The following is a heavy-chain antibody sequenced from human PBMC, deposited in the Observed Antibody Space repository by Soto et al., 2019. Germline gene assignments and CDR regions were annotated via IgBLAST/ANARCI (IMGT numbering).Heavy chain of an antibody. D-gene: IGHD3-10*01. CDR2: ISGTGGGT. J-gene: IGHJ6*02. CDR1: GFTFSNYA. Sequence: EVHLLESGGGLVQPGGSLRLSCAASGFTFSNYAMTWVRQAPGKGLEWVSVISGTGGGTNNADSAKGRFTTSRGNSKNTLYLQMNSLRAEDTAVYYCAKRAFYGSGIPNYYGMDVWGQGTAVTVSS. V-gene: IGHV3-23*01. CDR3: AKRAFYGSGIPNYYGMDV.